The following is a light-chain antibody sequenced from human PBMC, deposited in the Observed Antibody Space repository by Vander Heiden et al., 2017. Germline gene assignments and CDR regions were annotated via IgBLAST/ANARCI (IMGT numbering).Light chain of an antibody. CDR2: DAS. J-gene: IGKJ1*01. CDR3: QQRSDWWT. Sequence: ETVLTQSPATLPLSPGDRATLSSRASQSVSNYLAWYQHKPGQAPRLLIYDASNRATGIPARFSGSGSGTDFTLTISSLEPEDFAVYYCQQRSDWWTFGQGTKVEIK. V-gene: IGKV3-11*01. CDR1: QSVSNY.